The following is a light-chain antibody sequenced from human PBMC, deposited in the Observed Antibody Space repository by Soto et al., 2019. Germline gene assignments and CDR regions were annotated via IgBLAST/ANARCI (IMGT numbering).Light chain of an antibody. J-gene: IGKJ1*01. Sequence: DIVMTQSPDSLAVSLGERATINCKSSQSVLYSSNNKNYLAWYQQKPGQPPKLLIYWASTRESGVPDRFSGSGSGTDFTLPISSLQAEDVAVYYCQQWSSFPKTFGQGTKVEIK. V-gene: IGKV4-1*01. CDR1: QSVLYSSNNKNY. CDR2: WAS. CDR3: QQWSSFPKT.